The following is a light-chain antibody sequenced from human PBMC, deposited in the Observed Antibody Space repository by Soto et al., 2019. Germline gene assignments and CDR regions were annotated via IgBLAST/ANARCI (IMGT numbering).Light chain of an antibody. V-gene: IGKV1-39*01. Sequence: DLQMTQSPSSLSASVGDRVTITCRASQSISSYLNWYQQKPGKAPKLLIYAASTLQSGVPSRFSGSASGTDFTLTISSLQPEDFATYYCQQSYTTPTFGPGTKVDIK. J-gene: IGKJ3*01. CDR1: QSISSY. CDR2: AAS. CDR3: QQSYTTPT.